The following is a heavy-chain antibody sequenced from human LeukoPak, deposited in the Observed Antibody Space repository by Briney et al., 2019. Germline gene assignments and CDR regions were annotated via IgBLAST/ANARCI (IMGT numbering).Heavy chain of an antibody. CDR3: ATWMLRNDWFDP. CDR2: INPSGGST. J-gene: IGHJ5*02. D-gene: IGHD3-10*01. Sequence: ASVKVSCKASGYTFTSYYMHWVRQAPGQGLEWMGIINPSGGSTSYAQKFQGRVTMTRDTSTSTVYMELSSLRSEDTAVYYCATWMLRNDWFDPWGQGTLVTVSS. V-gene: IGHV1-46*01. CDR1: GYTFTSYY.